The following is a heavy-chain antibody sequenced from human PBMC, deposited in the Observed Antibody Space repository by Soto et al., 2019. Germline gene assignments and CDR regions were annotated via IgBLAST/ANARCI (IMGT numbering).Heavy chain of an antibody. Sequence: PGGSLRLSCAASGFTFSSYSINWVRQAPGKGLEWVSSISSSSTYIYYADSVKGRFTLSRDNTKNSLYLQMNSLRAEDTAVFYCARDSKPTTVTASSFDYWGQGTLVTVSS. CDR1: GFTFSSYS. CDR2: ISSSSTYI. J-gene: IGHJ4*02. D-gene: IGHD4-17*01. V-gene: IGHV3-21*01. CDR3: ARDSKPTTVTASSFDY.